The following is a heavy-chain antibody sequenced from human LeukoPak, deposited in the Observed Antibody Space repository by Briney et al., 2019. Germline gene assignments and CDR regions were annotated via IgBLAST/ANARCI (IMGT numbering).Heavy chain of an antibody. V-gene: IGHV3-49*04. CDR2: IRSQASGGTT. D-gene: IGHD1-26*01. CDR1: GFTLGDYY. Sequence: GGSLRLSCAGSGFTLGDYYMTWVRQAPGKGLEWVGFIRSQASGGTTDYAASVRDRFTISRDDSKSIVYLQMNSLKTEDTAVYYCTRVGTSATYVFWGQGVLVAVSS. J-gene: IGHJ4*02. CDR3: TRVGTSATYVF.